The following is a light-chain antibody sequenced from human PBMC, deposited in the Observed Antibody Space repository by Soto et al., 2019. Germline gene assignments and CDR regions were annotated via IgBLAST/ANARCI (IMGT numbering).Light chain of an antibody. CDR1: QSVSSKY. V-gene: IGKV3-15*01. CDR3: QQYNNWPPWT. Sequence: EIVMTQSPATLSVSPGEGATLSCRASQSVSSKYLAWYQQKPGQAPRLLIYAASTRATGIPAKFSGSGSGTEFTLTINSLQSEDFAVYYCQQYNNWPPWTFGQGTKVDIK. J-gene: IGKJ1*01. CDR2: AAS.